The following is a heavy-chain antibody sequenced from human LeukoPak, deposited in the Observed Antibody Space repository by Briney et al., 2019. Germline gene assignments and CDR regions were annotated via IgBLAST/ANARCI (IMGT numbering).Heavy chain of an antibody. J-gene: IGHJ2*01. D-gene: IGHD6-19*01. CDR2: IYYSGST. V-gene: IGHV4-39*07. CDR1: GGSISSSSYY. CDR3: ARVGSSGYWYFDL. Sequence: SETLSLTCTVSGGSISSSSYYWGWIRQPPGKGLEWIGSIYYSGSTYYNPSLKSRVTISVDTSKNQFSLKLSSVTAADTAVYYCARVGSSGYWYFDLGGRGTLVTVSS.